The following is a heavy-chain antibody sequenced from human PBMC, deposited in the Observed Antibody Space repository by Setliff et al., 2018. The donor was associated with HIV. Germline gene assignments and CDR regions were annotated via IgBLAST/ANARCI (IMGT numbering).Heavy chain of an antibody. J-gene: IGHJ4*02. CDR3: ARSSGSGSYYNLGY. CDR2: IHPGDSDI. D-gene: IGHD3-10*01. Sequence: GESLTLSCKGSGYSFTSYWIGWVRQMPGKGLEWMGIIHPGDSDIRYSPSFQGQVTFSADKSISTAYLQWSSLKASDTAMYYCARSSGSGSYYNLGYWGQGTLVTVSS. CDR1: GYSFTSYW. V-gene: IGHV5-51*01.